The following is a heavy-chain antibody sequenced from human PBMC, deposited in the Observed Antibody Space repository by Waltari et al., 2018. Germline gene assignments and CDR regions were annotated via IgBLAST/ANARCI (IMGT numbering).Heavy chain of an antibody. D-gene: IGHD6-6*01. Sequence: EVQLLESGGTLLQPGGSLRLSCAVSGFSFTTYAMSWVRQAPGKGREWFSGINCGGSHTYYADSVKGRFTISRDNYKNTLDLQMNSLRAEDTAVYYCAKSLKPDRLRFGMDVWGQGTAVTVSS. CDR1: GFSFTTYA. CDR3: AKSLKPDRLRFGMDV. V-gene: IGHV3-23*03. CDR2: INCGGSHT. J-gene: IGHJ6*02.